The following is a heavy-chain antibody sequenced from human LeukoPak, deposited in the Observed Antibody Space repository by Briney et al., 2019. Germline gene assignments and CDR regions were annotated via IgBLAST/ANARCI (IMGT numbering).Heavy chain of an antibody. V-gene: IGHV3-30*04. D-gene: IGHD6-19*01. J-gene: IGHJ6*03. CDR2: ISYDGSNK. CDR3: ARARIAVAGPEDYYYYYYMDV. CDR1: GFTFSSYA. Sequence: PGGSLRLSCAASGFTFSSYAMHGVRQAPGKGLEWVAVISYDGSNKYYADSVKRRFTISRDNSKNTLYLQMNSLRAEDTAVYYCARARIAVAGPEDYYYYYYMDVWGKGTTVTVSS.